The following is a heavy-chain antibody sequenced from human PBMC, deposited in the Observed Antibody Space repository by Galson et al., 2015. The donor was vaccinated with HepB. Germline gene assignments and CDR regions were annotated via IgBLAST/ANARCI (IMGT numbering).Heavy chain of an antibody. J-gene: IGHJ4*02. D-gene: IGHD4-11*01. Sequence: SLRLSCATSGFTFRSYGMHWVRQAPGKGLEWVAVISYDGSNKYYADSVKGRFTISRDNSKNTLYLQMNSLRVEDTAVYYCAREPYNNYGHFDYWGQGTLVTVSS. CDR3: AREPYNNYGHFDY. CDR1: GFTFRSYG. V-gene: IGHV3-30*12. CDR2: ISYDGSNK.